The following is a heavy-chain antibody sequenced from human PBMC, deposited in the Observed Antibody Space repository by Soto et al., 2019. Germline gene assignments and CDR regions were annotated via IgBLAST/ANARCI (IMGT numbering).Heavy chain of an antibody. D-gene: IGHD3-10*01. CDR1: GFTFSSYA. CDR2: ISGSGGST. Sequence: GGSLRLSCAASGFTFSSYAMSWVRQAPGKGLECVSAISGSGGSTYYADSVKGRFTISRDNSKNTLYLQMSSLRAEDTAVYYCVKDLHYYGSGSYYHDYWGQGTLVTVSS. CDR3: VKDLHYYGSGSYYHDY. J-gene: IGHJ4*02. V-gene: IGHV3-23*01.